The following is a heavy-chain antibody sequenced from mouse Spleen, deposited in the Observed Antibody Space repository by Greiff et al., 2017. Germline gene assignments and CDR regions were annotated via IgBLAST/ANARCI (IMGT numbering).Heavy chain of an antibody. J-gene: IGHJ2*01. V-gene: IGHV1-82*01. CDR2: IYPGDGDT. D-gene: IGHD2-13*01. CDR1: GYAFSSSW. Sequence: VKLVESGPELVKPGASVKISCKASGYAFSSSWMNWVKQRPGKGLEWIGRIYPGDGDTNYNGKFKGKATLTADKSSSTAYMQLSSLTSEDSAVYFCARAGGDYVLDYWGQGTTLTVSS. CDR3: ARAGGDYVLDY.